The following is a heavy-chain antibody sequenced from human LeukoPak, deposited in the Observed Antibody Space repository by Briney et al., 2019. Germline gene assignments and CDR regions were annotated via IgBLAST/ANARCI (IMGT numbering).Heavy chain of an antibody. J-gene: IGHJ5*02. CDR3: ARDRDRYSGSTGWFDP. D-gene: IGHD1-26*01. V-gene: IGHV1-24*01. CDR1: GYTLTELS. Sequence: GASVKVSCKVSGYTLTELSMHWVRQAPGKGLEWMGGFDPEDGETIYAQKLQGRVTMTTDTSTSTAYMELRSLRSDDTAVYYCARDRDRYSGSTGWFDPWGQGTLVTVSS. CDR2: FDPEDGET.